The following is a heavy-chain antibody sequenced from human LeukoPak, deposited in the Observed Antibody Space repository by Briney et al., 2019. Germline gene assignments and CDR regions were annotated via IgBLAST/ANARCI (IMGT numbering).Heavy chain of an antibody. CDR1: GYTFTNYG. Sequence: ASVKVSCKASGYTFTNYGVNWVRQAPGEGLEWMGWINTNSGDPTYAQGFTGRFVFSLDTSVSTAYLQISSLRAEDTAVYYCARVNYYFDYWGQGTLVTVSS. V-gene: IGHV7-4-1*02. D-gene: IGHD1-7*01. J-gene: IGHJ4*02. CDR3: ARVNYYFDY. CDR2: INTNSGDP.